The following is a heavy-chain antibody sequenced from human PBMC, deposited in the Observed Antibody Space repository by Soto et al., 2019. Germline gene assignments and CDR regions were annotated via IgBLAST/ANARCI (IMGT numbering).Heavy chain of an antibody. J-gene: IGHJ4*02. D-gene: IGHD2-2*01. CDR2: LSGGGDIT. V-gene: IGHV3-23*01. CDR1: GFTFSSYA. CDR3: AKRALEWRYCSRTTCYPFDY. Sequence: EVYLLESGGGLVQPGGSLRLSCAASGFTFSSYAMSWVRQAPGKGLEWVSGLSGGGDITYYADSVRGRFTISRDISKNTLYLQMNSLRAEDTAIYYCAKRALEWRYCSRTTCYPFDYWGQGTLVTVSS.